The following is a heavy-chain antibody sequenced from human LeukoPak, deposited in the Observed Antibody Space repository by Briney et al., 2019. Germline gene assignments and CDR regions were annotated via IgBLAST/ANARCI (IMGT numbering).Heavy chain of an antibody. CDR3: ARHRDCSSTSCLLDY. V-gene: IGHV5-51*01. CDR2: IYPGDSDT. D-gene: IGHD2-2*01. J-gene: IGHJ4*02. CDR1: GYSFTSYW. Sequence: GESLKISCQGSGYSFTSYWIGWVRQMPGKGLEWMGIIYPGDSDTRYSPSFQGQVTISADKSISTAYLQWSSLKASDTAMYYCARHRDCSSTSCLLDYWGQGTLVTVSS.